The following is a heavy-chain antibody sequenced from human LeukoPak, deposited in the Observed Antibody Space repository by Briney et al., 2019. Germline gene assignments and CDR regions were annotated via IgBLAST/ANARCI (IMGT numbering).Heavy chain of an antibody. J-gene: IGHJ6*03. D-gene: IGHD1-26*01. CDR3: ARDLSLPPDYYYYMDV. Sequence: PSETLSLTCTVSGGSISSGSYYWSWIRQPAGKGLEWIGRIYTSGSTNYNPSLKSRVTISVDTSKNQFSLKLSSVTAADTAVYYCARDLSLPPDYYYYMDVWGKGTTVTVSS. CDR1: GGSISSGSYY. V-gene: IGHV4-61*02. CDR2: IYTSGST.